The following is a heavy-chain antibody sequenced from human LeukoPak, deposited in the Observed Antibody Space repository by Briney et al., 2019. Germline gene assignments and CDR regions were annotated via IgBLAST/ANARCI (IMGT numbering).Heavy chain of an antibody. CDR1: GFTFSSYW. J-gene: IGHJ4*02. CDR3: ARGPPPGYYGSGSYPTFFDY. Sequence: SGGSLRLSCAASGFTFSSYWMTWVRQAPGKGLEWVANIEQDGSDKYYVDSVKGQFTISRDNARNSLYLQLNSLRAEDTAVYYCARGPPPGYYGSGSYPTFFDYWGQGTLVTVSS. D-gene: IGHD3-10*01. CDR2: IEQDGSDK. V-gene: IGHV3-7*01.